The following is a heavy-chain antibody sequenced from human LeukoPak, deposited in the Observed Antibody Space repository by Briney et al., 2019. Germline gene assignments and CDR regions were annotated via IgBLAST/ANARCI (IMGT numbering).Heavy chain of an antibody. CDR3: AKDPTDGHYVWGSYPQGY. CDR2: ISYDGSNK. D-gene: IGHD3-16*02. J-gene: IGHJ4*02. Sequence: PGGSLRLSCAASGFTFSSYGMHWVRQAPGKGLEWVAVISYDGSNKYYADSVKGRFTISRDNSKNTLYLQMNSLRAEDTAVYYCAKDPTDGHYVWGSYPQGYWGQGTLVTVSS. CDR1: GFTFSSYG. V-gene: IGHV3-30*18.